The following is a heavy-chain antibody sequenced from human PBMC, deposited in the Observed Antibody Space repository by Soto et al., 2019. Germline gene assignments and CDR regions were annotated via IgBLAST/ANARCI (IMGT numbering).Heavy chain of an antibody. Sequence: PSETLSLTCAVSSGSISSSNWWSWVRQPPGKGLEWIGEIYHSGSTNYNPSLKSRVTISVDKSKNQFSLKLSSVTAADTAVYYCARGYGDQGGDDAFDIWGQGTMVT. CDR3: ARGYGDQGGDDAFDI. J-gene: IGHJ3*02. CDR1: SGSISSSNW. CDR2: IYHSGST. V-gene: IGHV4-4*02. D-gene: IGHD4-17*01.